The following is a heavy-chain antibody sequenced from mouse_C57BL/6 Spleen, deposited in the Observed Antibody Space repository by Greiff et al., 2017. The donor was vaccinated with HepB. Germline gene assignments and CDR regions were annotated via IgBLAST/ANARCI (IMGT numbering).Heavy chain of an antibody. Sequence: VQLQQSGAELVRPGSSVKLSCKASGYTFTSYWMDWVKQRPGQGLEWIGNIYPSDSETHYNQKFKDKATLTVDKSSSTAYMQLSSLTSEDSAVYYCARRFSNYGCYYAMDYWGQGTSVTVSS. CDR2: IYPSDSET. CDR3: ARRFSNYGCYYAMDY. CDR1: GYTFTSYW. V-gene: IGHV1-61*01. D-gene: IGHD2-5*01. J-gene: IGHJ4*01.